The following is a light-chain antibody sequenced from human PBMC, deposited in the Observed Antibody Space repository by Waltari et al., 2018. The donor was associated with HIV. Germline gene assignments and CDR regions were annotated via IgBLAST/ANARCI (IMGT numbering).Light chain of an antibody. J-gene: IGLJ3*02. CDR2: GNS. CDR3: QSYDSSLSGSV. V-gene: IGLV1-40*01. Sequence: QSVLTQPPSVSGAPGQRVTISCSGSRSKIGARFDVHWYQQIPGTAPKLLIYGNSKRPSGVPDRFSGSKSGTSASLAITGLQAEDEADYYCQSYDSSLSGSVFGGGTKLTVL. CDR1: RSKIGARFD.